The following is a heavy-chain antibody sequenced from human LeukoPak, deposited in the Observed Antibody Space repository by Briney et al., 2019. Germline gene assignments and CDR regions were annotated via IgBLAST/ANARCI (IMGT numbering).Heavy chain of an antibody. Sequence: GGSLRLSCAASGFTFSSYWMHWVRQAPGKGLVWVSRIKSGGSSTSYADSVKGRFTISRDNSKNTLYLQMNSLRAEDTAVYYCAKVSRSSGLDWGQGTRVTVSS. CDR1: GFTFSSYW. J-gene: IGHJ4*02. V-gene: IGHV3-74*01. CDR2: IKSGGSST. D-gene: IGHD6-19*01. CDR3: AKVSRSSGLD.